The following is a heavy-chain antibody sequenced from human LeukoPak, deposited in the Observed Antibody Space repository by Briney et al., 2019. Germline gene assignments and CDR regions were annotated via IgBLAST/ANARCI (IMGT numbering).Heavy chain of an antibody. CDR3: AKDLFDWLSALDY. CDR2: IIPILGIA. Sequence: SVKVSCKASGGTFSSYTISWVRQAPGQGLEWMGRIIPILGIANYAQKFQGRVTITADKSTSTAYMELSSLRSEDTAVYYCAKDLFDWLSALDYWGQGTLVTVSS. V-gene: IGHV1-69*04. J-gene: IGHJ4*02. D-gene: IGHD3-9*01. CDR1: GGTFSSYT.